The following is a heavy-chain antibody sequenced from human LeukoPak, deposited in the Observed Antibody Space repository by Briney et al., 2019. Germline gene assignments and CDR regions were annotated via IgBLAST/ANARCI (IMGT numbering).Heavy chain of an antibody. CDR1: GGTFSSYA. CDR3: ARELGNYFDY. D-gene: IGHD7-27*01. V-gene: IGHV1-69*05. CDR2: IIPIFGTA. J-gene: IGHJ4*02. Sequence: RASVKVLCKASGGTFSSYAISWVRQAPGQGLEWMGGIIPIFGTANYAQKFQGRDTITTDESTSTAYMELSSLGSEDTAVYYCARELGNYFDYWGQGTLVTVSS.